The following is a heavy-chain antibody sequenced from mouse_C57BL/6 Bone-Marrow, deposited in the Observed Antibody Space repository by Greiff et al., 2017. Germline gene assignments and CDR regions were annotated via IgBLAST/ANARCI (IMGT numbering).Heavy chain of an antibody. J-gene: IGHJ1*03. CDR1: GYTFTDYY. Sequence: VQLQQSGPELVKPGASVKISCKASGYTFTDYYMNWVQQSHGKSLEWIGDINPNTGGTSYNQKFKGKATLTVDKSASTAYMELRSLTSEDSAVYYCARSDGYYGYFDVWGTGTTVTVSS. CDR2: INPNTGGT. CDR3: ARSDGYYGYFDV. V-gene: IGHV1-26*01. D-gene: IGHD2-3*01.